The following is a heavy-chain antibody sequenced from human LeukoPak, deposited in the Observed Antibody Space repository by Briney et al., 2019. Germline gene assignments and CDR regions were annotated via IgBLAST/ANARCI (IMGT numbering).Heavy chain of an antibody. CDR1: GGSISSNSYY. J-gene: IGHJ6*02. D-gene: IGHD2-15*01. V-gene: IGHV4-39*02. CDR3: ARDSPLSGGSPYGMDV. CDR2: IYYSGST. Sequence: PSETLSLTCTVSGGSISSNSYYWGWIRQPPGKGLGWIGNIYYSGSTYYNPSLQSRVTISIDPSKNQFSLKLTSVTAADTAVYYCARDSPLSGGSPYGMDVWGQGTTVTVSS.